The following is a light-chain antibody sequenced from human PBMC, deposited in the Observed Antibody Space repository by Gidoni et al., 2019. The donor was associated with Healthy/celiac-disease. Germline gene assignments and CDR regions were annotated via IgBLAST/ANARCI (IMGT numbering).Light chain of an antibody. CDR1: QDSSNY. CDR2: DAS. CDR3: QQYDNLLQST. V-gene: IGKV1-33*01. J-gene: IGKJ2*01. Sequence: DIQMTQSLSSLSASVGDRVTITCQASQDSSNYLYWYQQKPGKAPKLLIYDASNLETGVPSRFSGSGSGTEFTFTISSLQPEDIATYYYQQYDNLLQSTFGQGTKLEIK.